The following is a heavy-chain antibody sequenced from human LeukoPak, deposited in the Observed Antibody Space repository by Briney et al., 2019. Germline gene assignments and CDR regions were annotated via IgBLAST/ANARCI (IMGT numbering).Heavy chain of an antibody. Sequence: PGRSLRLSCAASGFTFDDYAMHWVRQAPGKGLEWVSGISWNSGSIGYADSVKGRFTISRDNAKNSLYLQMNSLRAEDTALYYWAKDGSAGTTPPFFDYWGQGTLVTVSS. CDR3: AKDGSAGTTPPFFDY. CDR1: GFTFDDYA. CDR2: ISWNSGSI. J-gene: IGHJ4*02. V-gene: IGHV3-9*01. D-gene: IGHD1-7*01.